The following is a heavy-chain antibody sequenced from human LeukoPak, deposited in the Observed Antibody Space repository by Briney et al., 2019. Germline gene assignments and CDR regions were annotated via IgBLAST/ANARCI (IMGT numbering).Heavy chain of an antibody. V-gene: IGHV4-59*08. J-gene: IGHJ4*02. CDR3: ARGYYGSGSYYDY. D-gene: IGHD3-10*01. CDR1: GGSNY. CDR2: IHYSGSA. Sequence: SETLSLTCTVSGGSNYWSWLRQPPGRGLEWIAYIHYSGSASYNTSLKSRVTISIDTSSNQLSLKLNSVTAADTAVYYCARGYYGSGSYYDYWGQGTLVTVSS.